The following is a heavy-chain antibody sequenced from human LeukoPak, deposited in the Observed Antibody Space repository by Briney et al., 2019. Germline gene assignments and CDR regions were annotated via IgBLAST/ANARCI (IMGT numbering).Heavy chain of an antibody. CDR1: GYIFTRTG. Sequence: ASVKVSCKASGYIFTRTGINWVRQAPGQGLEWMGWISPYNDNTKYAQKFQGRVTMTTDTSTTTAYMDLRSLRSDDTAVYYCAREYYYGSGSYGYWGQGTLVTVSS. J-gene: IGHJ4*02. CDR2: ISPYNDNT. V-gene: IGHV1-18*04. D-gene: IGHD3-10*01. CDR3: AREYYYGSGSYGY.